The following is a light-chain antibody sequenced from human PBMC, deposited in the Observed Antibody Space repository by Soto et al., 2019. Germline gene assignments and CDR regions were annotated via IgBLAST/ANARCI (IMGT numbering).Light chain of an antibody. Sequence: EVVFTRSPGTLSLSPGERATLSCRASQSVSSSYLAWYQQKPGQAPRLLIYGASSRATVIPDRFSGSGSGTDFTLTISRLEPEDFAVYYCQKYGSSPSWTFGQGTKVDIK. CDR2: GAS. CDR1: QSVSSSY. V-gene: IGKV3-20*01. J-gene: IGKJ1*01. CDR3: QKYGSSPSWT.